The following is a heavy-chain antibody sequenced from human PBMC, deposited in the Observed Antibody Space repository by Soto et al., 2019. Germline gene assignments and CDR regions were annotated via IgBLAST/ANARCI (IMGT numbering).Heavy chain of an antibody. CDR1: GGFVSSGTYY. CDR2: MSHSGGT. Sequence: QVQLQQWGAGLLKPSETLSLTCAVYGGFVSSGTYYWSWIRQPPGKGLEWIGEMSHSGGTHLNPSLKSRVTISVDTSKNQFSLKMSSVTAADTAVYYCARVERGTVTTVVDAFDIWGPGTMVTVSS. D-gene: IGHD1-1*01. CDR3: ARVERGTVTTVVDAFDI. J-gene: IGHJ3*02. V-gene: IGHV4-34*01.